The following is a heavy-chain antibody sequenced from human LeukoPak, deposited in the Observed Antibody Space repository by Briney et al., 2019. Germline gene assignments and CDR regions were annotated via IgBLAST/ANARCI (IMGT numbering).Heavy chain of an antibody. V-gene: IGHV3-23*01. CDR1: GFTFTTYA. CDR2: ITGSGTYT. J-gene: IGHJ4*02. CDR3: AKGSSGWQMDFDY. Sequence: GGSLRLSCAASGFTFTTYAMSWVRQAPGKGLEWVSAITGSGTYTYYADSVRGRFSISRDNSKSTLYLQMNSLKTDDTAVYYCAKGSSGWQMDFDYWGQGTLVTVSS. D-gene: IGHD6-19*01.